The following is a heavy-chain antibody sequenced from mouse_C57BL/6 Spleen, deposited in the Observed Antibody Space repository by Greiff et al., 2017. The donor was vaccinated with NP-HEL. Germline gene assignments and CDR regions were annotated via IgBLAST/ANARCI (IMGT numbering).Heavy chain of an antibody. CDR1: GYTFTSYW. CDR3: ARSVYDYDEGVYFDY. V-gene: IGHV1-72*01. Sequence: QVHVKQPGAELVKPGASVKLSCKASGYTFTSYWMHWVKQRPGRGLEWIGRIDPNSGGTKYNEKFKSKATLTVDKPSSTAYMQLSSLTSEDSAVYYCARSVYDYDEGVYFDYWGQGTTLTVSS. CDR2: IDPNSGGT. J-gene: IGHJ2*01. D-gene: IGHD2-4*01.